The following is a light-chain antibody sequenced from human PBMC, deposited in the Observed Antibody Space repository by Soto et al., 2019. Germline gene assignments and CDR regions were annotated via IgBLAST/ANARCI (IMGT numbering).Light chain of an antibody. CDR1: SSNIGSNT. Sequence: QSVLTQPPSASGTPGQRVTIPCSGSSSNIGSNTVNWYQQLPGTAPKLLIYSNNQRPSGVPDRFAGSKSGTSASLAISGLQSEDEAEYYCAAWDDSLNGQVFGTGTKLTV. CDR3: AAWDDSLNGQV. CDR2: SNN. V-gene: IGLV1-44*01. J-gene: IGLJ1*01.